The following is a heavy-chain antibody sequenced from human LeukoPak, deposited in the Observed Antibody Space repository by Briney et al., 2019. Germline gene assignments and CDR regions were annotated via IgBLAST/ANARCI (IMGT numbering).Heavy chain of an antibody. CDR2: ISDSGDNA. CDR3: AKVLYSDYGSGRPPFMDA. Sequence: GGSLRLSCAASGFTFSSYAMSWVRQAPGKGLDWVATISDSGDNAYYADSVEGRFTISRDNSKNTLYLQMNSLRDEDTAIYYCAKVLYSDYGSGRPPFMDAWGQGTTVAISS. CDR1: GFTFSSYA. J-gene: IGHJ6*02. V-gene: IGHV3-23*01. D-gene: IGHD3-10*01.